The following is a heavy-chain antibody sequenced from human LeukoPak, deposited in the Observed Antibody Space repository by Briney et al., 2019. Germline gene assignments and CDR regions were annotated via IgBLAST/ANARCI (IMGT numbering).Heavy chain of an antibody. CDR2: ISAYNGNT. J-gene: IGHJ4*02. CDR3: ARGWDYYDSSGYSDY. D-gene: IGHD3-22*01. Sequence: ASVKVSCKASGGTFSSYAISWVRQAPGQGLEWMGWISAYNGNTNYAQKLQGRVTMTTDTSTSTAYMELRSLRSDDTAVYYCARGWDYYDSSGYSDYWGQGTLVTVSS. V-gene: IGHV1-18*01. CDR1: GGTFSSYA.